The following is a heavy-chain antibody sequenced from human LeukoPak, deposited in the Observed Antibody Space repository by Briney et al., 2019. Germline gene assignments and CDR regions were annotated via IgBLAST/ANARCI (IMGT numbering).Heavy chain of an antibody. D-gene: IGHD3-16*02. V-gene: IGHV1-2*02. CDR2: INPNSGGT. CDR1: GYTFTGYY. CDR3: ARSSVITFGGVIDDYGSSGYVDY. Sequence: ASVKVSCKASGYTFTGYYMHWVRQAPGQGLEWMGWINPNSGGTNYAQKFQGRVTMTRDTSISTAYMELSRLRSDDTAVYYCARSSVITFGGVIDDYGSSGYVDYWGQGTLVTVSS. J-gene: IGHJ4*02.